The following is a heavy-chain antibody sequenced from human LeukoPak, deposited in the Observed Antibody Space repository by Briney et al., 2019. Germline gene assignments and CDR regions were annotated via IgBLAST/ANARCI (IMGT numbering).Heavy chain of an antibody. CDR3: TTDLTSFRYSGNDSDYYYYMDV. J-gene: IGHJ6*03. CDR1: GYSISSGYY. Sequence: SETLSLTCTVSGYSISSGYYWDWIRQPPGKGLEWIGTLSHSGSSYYNPSLKSRVTISVDTSKNQFSLKLSSVTAADTAVYYCTTDLTSFRYSGNDSDYYYYMDVWGKGTTVTISS. CDR2: LSHSGSS. V-gene: IGHV4-38-2*02. D-gene: IGHD5-12*01.